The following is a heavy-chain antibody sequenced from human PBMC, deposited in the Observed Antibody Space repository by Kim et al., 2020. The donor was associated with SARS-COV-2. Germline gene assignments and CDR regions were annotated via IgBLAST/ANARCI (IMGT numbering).Heavy chain of an antibody. CDR2: IKGDGSER. Sequence: GGSLRLSCGDSDAGFSFSSHCMTWLRQAPGKGLEWVANIKGDGSERYYMDSVKGRFTVSRDNAKSSLFLEMSSLRPEDTAVYYCSTCHGYNSGTLDYWGQGTLVTVSS. CDR1: DAGFSFSSHC. J-gene: IGHJ4*02. D-gene: IGHD3-10*01. V-gene: IGHV3-7*01. CDR3: STCHGYNSGTLDY.